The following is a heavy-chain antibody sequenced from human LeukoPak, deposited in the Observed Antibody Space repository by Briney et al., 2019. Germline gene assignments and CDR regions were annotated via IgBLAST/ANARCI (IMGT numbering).Heavy chain of an antibody. CDR3: AREDRYSRGPTEDY. CDR1: GFTFSSYW. D-gene: IGHD6-19*01. V-gene: IGHV3-7*04. J-gene: IGHJ4*02. Sequence: GGSLRLSCAASGFTFSSYWMSWVRQAPGKGLEWMANIKQDGSEKYYVGSVKGRFTISRDNAKKSLYLQMNSLRAEDTAVYYCAREDRYSRGPTEDYWGQGTLVTVSS. CDR2: IKQDGSEK.